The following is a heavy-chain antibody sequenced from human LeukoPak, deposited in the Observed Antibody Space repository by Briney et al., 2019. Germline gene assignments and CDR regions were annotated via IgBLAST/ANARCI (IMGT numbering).Heavy chain of an antibody. V-gene: IGHV4-59*12. CDR2: IYYSGST. J-gene: IGHJ4*02. CDR1: GGSISSYY. Sequence: PSETLSLTCTVSGGSISSYYWSWIRQPPGKGLEWIGYIYYSGSTNYNPSLKSRVTISVDTSKNQFSLKLSSVTAADTAVYYCARGSRVATKFFDYWGQGTLVTVSS. CDR3: ARGSRVATKFFDY. D-gene: IGHD5-12*01.